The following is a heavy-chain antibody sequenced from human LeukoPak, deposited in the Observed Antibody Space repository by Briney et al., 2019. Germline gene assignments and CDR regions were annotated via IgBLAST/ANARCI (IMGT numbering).Heavy chain of an antibody. J-gene: IGHJ4*02. CDR2: ISSSSLYI. Sequence: GGSLRLSCAASGFTFSSYSMNWVRQAPGKGLQWVSSISSSSLYIYYADSVKGRFTISRDNAKNSLYLQMNSLRAEDTAVYYCAKAPGGRFDYWGQGTLVTVSS. D-gene: IGHD1-26*01. V-gene: IGHV3-21*04. CDR3: AKAPGGRFDY. CDR1: GFTFSSYS.